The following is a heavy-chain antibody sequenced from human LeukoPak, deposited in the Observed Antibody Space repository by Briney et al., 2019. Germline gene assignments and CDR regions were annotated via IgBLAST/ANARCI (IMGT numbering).Heavy chain of an antibody. J-gene: IGHJ3*02. V-gene: IGHV3-30*02. D-gene: IGHD6-6*01. CDR2: IRYDGSNK. Sequence: AGGSLRLSYAASGFTFSSYGMHWVRQAPGKGLEWVAFIRYDGSNKYYADSVKGRFTISRDNSKNTLYLQINSLRAEDTAVYYCAKFGSWKQLDPAVLRDAFDIWGQGTMVTVSS. CDR3: AKFGSWKQLDPAVLRDAFDI. CDR1: GFTFSSYG.